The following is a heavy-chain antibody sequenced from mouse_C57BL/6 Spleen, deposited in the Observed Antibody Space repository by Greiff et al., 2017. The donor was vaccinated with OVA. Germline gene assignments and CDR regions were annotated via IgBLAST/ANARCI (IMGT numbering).Heavy chain of an antibody. V-gene: IGHV1-22*01. CDR2: INPNNGGT. J-gene: IGHJ4*01. Sequence: VQLQQSGPELVKPGASVKMSCKASGYTFTDYNMHWVKQSHGKSLEWIGYINPNNGGTSYNQKFKGKATLTVNKSSSTAYMELRSLTSEDSAVYYCARGGLYGYGGDYYAMDYWGQGPSVTVSS. CDR1: GYTFTDYN. D-gene: IGHD2-2*01. CDR3: ARGGLYGYGGDYYAMDY.